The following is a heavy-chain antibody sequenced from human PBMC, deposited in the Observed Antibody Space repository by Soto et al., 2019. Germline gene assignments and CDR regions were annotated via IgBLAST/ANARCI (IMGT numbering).Heavy chain of an antibody. CDR1: GYPFTSSD. CDR2: MNPNRGNT. Sequence: QVQLVQSGAEVKKPGASVKVSCKASGYPFTSSDINWVRQATGQGLEWMGWMNPNRGNTGYAQKFQGRVTTAMNTSIRTAYMELSSLRSEDTSVYYCARARVDWFDPWGQGTLVTASS. V-gene: IGHV1-8*01. CDR3: ARARVDWFDP. J-gene: IGHJ5*02.